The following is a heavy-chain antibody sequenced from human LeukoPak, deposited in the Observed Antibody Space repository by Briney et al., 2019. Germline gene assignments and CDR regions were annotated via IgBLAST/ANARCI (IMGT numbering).Heavy chain of an antibody. D-gene: IGHD3-22*01. CDR1: GSTLSDYC. V-gene: IGHV3-74*01. CDR3: ARGYDSSGYYYADAFDI. Sequence: SGGSLRLSCAASGSTLSDYCIHWVRQAPGKGLVWVSRINSDVSSTSYADSVKGRFTISRDNAKNTLYLQMNSLRAEDTAVYYCARGYDSSGYYYADAFDIWGQGTTVTVSS. J-gene: IGHJ3*02. CDR2: INSDVSST.